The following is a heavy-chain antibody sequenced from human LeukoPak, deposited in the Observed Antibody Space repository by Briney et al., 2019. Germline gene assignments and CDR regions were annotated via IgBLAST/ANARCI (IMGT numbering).Heavy chain of an antibody. CDR1: GFTFSDYY. V-gene: IGHV3-11*01. J-gene: IGHJ4*02. CDR3: ARLRMVWFGELLHQYYFDY. Sequence: GGSLRLSCAASGFTFSDYYMSWIRQAPGKGLEWVSYISSSGSTIYYADSVKGRFTISRDNAKNSLYLQMNSLRAEDTAVYYCARLRMVWFGELLHQYYFDYWGQGTLVTVSS. D-gene: IGHD3-10*01. CDR2: ISSSGSTI.